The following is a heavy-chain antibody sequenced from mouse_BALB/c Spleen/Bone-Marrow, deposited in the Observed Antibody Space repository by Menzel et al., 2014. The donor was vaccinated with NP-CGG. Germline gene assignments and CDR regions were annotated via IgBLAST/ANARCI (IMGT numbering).Heavy chain of an antibody. Sequence: VQLQQSGPELVKLGASVKMSCKASGYTFTSYILHWMKQKPGQGLEWIGYINPYNDVTKYNEKFKGKAKLTSDKSSSTAYMELSSLTSEDSAVYYCARDGYDSSYWYFDVWGAGTTVTVSS. J-gene: IGHJ1*01. V-gene: IGHV1-14*01. CDR2: INPYNDVT. CDR3: ARDGYDSSYWYFDV. CDR1: GYTFTSYI. D-gene: IGHD1-1*01.